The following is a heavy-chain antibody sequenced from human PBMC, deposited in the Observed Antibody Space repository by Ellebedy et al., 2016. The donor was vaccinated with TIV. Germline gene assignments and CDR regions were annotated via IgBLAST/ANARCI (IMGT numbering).Heavy chain of an antibody. CDR3: ATLRFLEWLSLDDAFDI. Sequence: GGSLRLXCAASGFTFSDYYMSWIRQAPGKGLAWVSYISSSGSTIYYADSVKGRFTISRDNAKNSLYLQMNSLRAEDTAVYYCATLRFLEWLSLDDAFDIWGQGTMVTVSS. CDR1: GFTFSDYY. CDR2: ISSSGSTI. V-gene: IGHV3-11*01. D-gene: IGHD3-3*01. J-gene: IGHJ3*02.